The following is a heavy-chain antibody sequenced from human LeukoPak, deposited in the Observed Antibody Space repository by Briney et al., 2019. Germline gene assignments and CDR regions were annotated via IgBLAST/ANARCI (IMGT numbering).Heavy chain of an antibody. CDR1: GFTFSSYA. CDR3: AKDGAWLRFDD. V-gene: IGHV3-30*04. J-gene: IGHJ4*02. CDR2: ISYDGSNK. D-gene: IGHD5-12*01. Sequence: GGSLRLSCAASGFTFSSYAMHWVRQAPGKGLEWVAVISYDGSNKYYADPVKGRFTISRDDSKNTLYLQMKNLRAEDTAVYYCAKDGAWLRFDDWGQGILVTVSS.